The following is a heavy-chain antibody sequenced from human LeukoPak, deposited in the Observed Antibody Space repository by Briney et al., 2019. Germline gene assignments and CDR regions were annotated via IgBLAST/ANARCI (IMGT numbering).Heavy chain of an antibody. CDR2: ISAYNGNT. CDR1: GYTFTSHG. J-gene: IGHJ5*02. V-gene: IGHV1-18*04. CDR3: AGDLGLPVAGSTP. D-gene: IGHD2-21*02. Sequence: WASVKVSCKASGYTFTSHGISWVRQAPGQGLEWMGWISAYNGNTNYAQKPQGRVTMTTDTSTSTAYMELRSLRSDDTAVYYCAGDLGLPVAGSTPWGQGTLVTVSS.